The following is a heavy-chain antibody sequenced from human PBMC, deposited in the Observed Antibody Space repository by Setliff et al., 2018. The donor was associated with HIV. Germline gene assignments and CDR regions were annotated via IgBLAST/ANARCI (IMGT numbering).Heavy chain of an antibody. CDR1: GFTFSSYA. CDR2: ISSSSSYI. V-gene: IGHV3-21*04. D-gene: IGHD3-22*01. J-gene: IGHJ6*03. Sequence: GGSLRLSCAASGFTFSSYAMSWVRQAPGKGLEWVSSISSSSSYIYYADSVKGRFTISRDNAKNSLYLQMNSLRAEDTAVYYCARAYYHHSGGYWSTDYYYSYMDVWGKGTTVTVSS. CDR3: ARAYYHHSGGYWSTDYYYSYMDV.